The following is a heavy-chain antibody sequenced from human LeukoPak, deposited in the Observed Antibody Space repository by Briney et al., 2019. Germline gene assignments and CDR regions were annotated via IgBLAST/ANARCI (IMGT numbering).Heavy chain of an antibody. CDR2: INPSGGST. J-gene: IGHJ4*02. Sequence: ASVKVSCKASGYTFTSYYMHWVRQAPGQGLEWMGIINPSGGSTSYAQKFQGRVTMTTDTSTSTAYMELRSLRSDDTAVYYCARDGHSSSCSHWGQGTLVTVSS. CDR1: GYTFTSYY. V-gene: IGHV1-46*01. CDR3: ARDGHSSSCSH. D-gene: IGHD6-13*01.